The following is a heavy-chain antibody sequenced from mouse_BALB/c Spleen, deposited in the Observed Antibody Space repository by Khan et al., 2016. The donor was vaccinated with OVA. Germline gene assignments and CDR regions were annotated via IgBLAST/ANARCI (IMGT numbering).Heavy chain of an antibody. CDR3: TRKDYYGSSHRYFDV. CDR1: GYTFTRYY. V-gene: IGHV1-53*01. J-gene: IGHJ1*01. CDR2: INPSNGGT. D-gene: IGHD1-1*01. Sequence: QVQLKQSGTELVKPGASVKLSCKTSGYTFTRYYMYWAKQRPGQGLEWIGEINPSNGGTNFNEKFKSKATLTVDKLSSTAYMQLSSLTSEDSAVYYCTRKDYYGSSHRYFDVWGGGTTVTVSA.